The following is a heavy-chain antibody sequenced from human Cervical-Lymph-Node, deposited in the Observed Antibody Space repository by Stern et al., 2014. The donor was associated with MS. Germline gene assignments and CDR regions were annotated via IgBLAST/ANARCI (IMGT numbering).Heavy chain of an antibody. CDR3: ARSYSRAGMDV. CDR1: GFTFSSYG. V-gene: IGHV3-33*01. Sequence: QVQLVKSGGGVVQPGRSLRLSCAASGFTFSSYGMHWVRQAPGKGLEWVAVIWYDGSNKYYADSVKGRFTISRDNSKNTLYLQMNSLRAEDTAVYYCARSYSRAGMDVWGQGTTVTVSS. J-gene: IGHJ6*02. D-gene: IGHD6-13*01. CDR2: IWYDGSNK.